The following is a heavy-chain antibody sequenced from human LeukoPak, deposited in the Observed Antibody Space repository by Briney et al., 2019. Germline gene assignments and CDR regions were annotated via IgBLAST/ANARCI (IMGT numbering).Heavy chain of an antibody. CDR3: ARGRRYSYGTYYYGLDV. V-gene: IGHV3-30*03. Sequence: GGSLRLSCAASGFTFSSYGMHWVRQAPGKGLEWVAVILYDGNNKYYADSVKGRFTISRDNSKNTLYLQMNSLRAEDTAVYYCARGRRYSYGTYYYGLDVWGQGTTVTVCS. CDR1: GFTFSSYG. CDR2: ILYDGNNK. D-gene: IGHD5-18*01. J-gene: IGHJ6*02.